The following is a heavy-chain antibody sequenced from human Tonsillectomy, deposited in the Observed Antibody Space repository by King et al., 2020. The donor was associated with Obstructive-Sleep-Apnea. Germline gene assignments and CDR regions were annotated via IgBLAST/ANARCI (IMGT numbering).Heavy chain of an antibody. V-gene: IGHV3-21*01. J-gene: IGHJ4*02. D-gene: IGHD3-10*01. Sequence: VQLVESGGGLVKPGGSLRLSCVVSDLPFSSSSMNWVRQAPGKGLEGVSSMTSTVTYIYYADSVKGRCTISRDNAKNSLFLQMNSLTVDDTAVYYCAREEYFGSGTYYSTFDYWGQGTLVTVSS. CDR3: AREEYFGSGTYYSTFDY. CDR1: DLPFSSSS. CDR2: MTSTVTYI.